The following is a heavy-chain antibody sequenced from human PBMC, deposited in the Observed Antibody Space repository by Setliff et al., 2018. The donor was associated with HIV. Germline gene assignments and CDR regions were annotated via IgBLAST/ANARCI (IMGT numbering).Heavy chain of an antibody. CDR1: GYTFTSYA. J-gene: IGHJ6*03. V-gene: IGHV1-3*01. Sequence: ASVMVSCKASGYTFTSYAMHWVRQAPGQRLEWMGWINAGNGNTKYSQKFQGRVTITRGTSASTAYMELSSLRSEDTAVYYCARDGGDTAMVSYYYYYYMDVWGKGTTVTVSS. CDR3: ARDGGDTAMVSYYYYYYMDV. D-gene: IGHD5-18*01. CDR2: INAGNGNT.